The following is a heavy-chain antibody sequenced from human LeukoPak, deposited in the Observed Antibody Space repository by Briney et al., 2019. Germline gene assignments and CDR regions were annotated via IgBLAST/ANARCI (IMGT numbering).Heavy chain of an antibody. D-gene: IGHD3-10*02. V-gene: IGHV3-7*01. CDR2: IKQDGSEK. J-gene: IGHJ6*04. CDR3: AELGITMIGGV. Sequence: QPGGSLRLSCGASGFTFSFYWMTWVRQAPGKGLEWVANIKQDGSEKYYLESVKGRFTISRDNAKNSLYLQMNSLRAEDTAVYYCAELGITMIGGVWGKGTTVTISS. CDR1: GFTFSFYW.